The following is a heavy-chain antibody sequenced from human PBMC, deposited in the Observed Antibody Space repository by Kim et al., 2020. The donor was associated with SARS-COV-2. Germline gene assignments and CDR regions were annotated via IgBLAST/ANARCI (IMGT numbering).Heavy chain of an antibody. CDR1: GGSISSGDYY. Sequence: SETLSLTCTVSGGSISSGDYYWSWIRQPPGKGLEWIGYSYYRGNAYDNPSLKRRVIISVDTSKNQFSLKLNSVIAPDTAMYYCARLLVLDYGDYYCDSW. V-gene: IGHV4-30-4*01. CDR3: ARLLVLDYGDYYCDS. D-gene: IGHD4-17*01. CDR2: SYYRGNA. J-gene: IGHJ5*01.